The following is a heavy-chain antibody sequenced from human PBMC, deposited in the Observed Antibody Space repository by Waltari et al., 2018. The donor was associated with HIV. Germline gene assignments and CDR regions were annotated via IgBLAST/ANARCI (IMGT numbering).Heavy chain of an antibody. D-gene: IGHD4-17*01. CDR1: GEPFTGYD. J-gene: IGHJ4*02. V-gene: IGHV1-8*01. Sequence: QVQLAQSGAEVNKPGASVKVSCEDSGEPFTGYDIKWVRTATGQGLEWMGWMNPNSGNTGYAPKFQGRVTMTRNTSISTAYMELSSLRSEDTAVYYCARSAVLYGDYGGYWGQGTLVTVSS. CDR3: ARSAVLYGDYGGY. CDR2: MNPNSGNT.